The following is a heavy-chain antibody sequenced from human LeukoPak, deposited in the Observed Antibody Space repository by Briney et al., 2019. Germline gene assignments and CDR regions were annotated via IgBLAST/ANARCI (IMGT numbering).Heavy chain of an antibody. J-gene: IGHJ4*02. V-gene: IGHV1-46*01. Sequence: ASVKVSCKASGYTFTSYYMHWVRQAPGQGLEWMGIINPSGGSTSYAQKFQGRVTMTRDTSISTAYMELSRLTSDDTAMYYCARDYCSSTSCLFDYWGQGTLVTVSS. CDR3: ARDYCSSTSCLFDY. D-gene: IGHD2-2*01. CDR2: INPSGGST. CDR1: GYTFTSYY.